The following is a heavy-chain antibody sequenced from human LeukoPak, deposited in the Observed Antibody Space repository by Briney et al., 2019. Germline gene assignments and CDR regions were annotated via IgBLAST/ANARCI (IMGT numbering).Heavy chain of an antibody. CDR1: GFTFSSYA. J-gene: IGHJ4*02. D-gene: IGHD5-12*01. CDR3: ARVEWLRRGYYFDY. V-gene: IGHV3-23*01. CDR2: ISGSGGST. Sequence: PGGSLRLSCAASGFTFSSYAMSWVRQAPGKGLEWVSAISGSGGSTYYADSVKGRFTISRDNSKNTLYLQMNSLRAEDTAVYYCARVEWLRRGYYFDYWGQGTLVTVSS.